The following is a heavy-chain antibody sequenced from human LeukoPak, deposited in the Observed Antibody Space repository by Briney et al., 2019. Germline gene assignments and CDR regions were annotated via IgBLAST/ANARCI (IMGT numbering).Heavy chain of an antibody. Sequence: PSQTLSLTCTVSGGSISSGDYYWSWIRQPPGKGLEWIGYIYYSGSTYYNPSLKSRVTISVDTSKNQFSLKLSSVTAADTAVYYCARDYSSCSSTSCYKSGFDPWGQGTLVTVSS. D-gene: IGHD2-2*02. J-gene: IGHJ5*02. V-gene: IGHV4-30-4*01. CDR2: IYYSGST. CDR1: GGSISSGDYY. CDR3: ARDYSSCSSTSCYKSGFDP.